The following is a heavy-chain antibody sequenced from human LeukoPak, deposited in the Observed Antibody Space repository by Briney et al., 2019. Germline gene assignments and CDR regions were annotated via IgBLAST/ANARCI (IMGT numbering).Heavy chain of an antibody. D-gene: IGHD3-22*01. Sequence: SVKVSCKASGGTFSSYAISWVRQAPGQGLEWMGRIIPIFGTANYAQKFQGRVTITTDESTSTAYMELSSLRSEDTAVYYCARARGTYYYDSSGYYSFDYWGQGNLVTVSS. CDR1: GGTFSSYA. CDR2: IIPIFGTA. V-gene: IGHV1-69*05. J-gene: IGHJ4*02. CDR3: ARARGTYYYDSSGYYSFDY.